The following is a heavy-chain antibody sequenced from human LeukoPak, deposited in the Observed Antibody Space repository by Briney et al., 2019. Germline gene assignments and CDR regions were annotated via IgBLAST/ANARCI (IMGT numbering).Heavy chain of an antibody. CDR2: ISSSGNTE. CDR3: ARDTVNAPFVVSLDY. J-gene: IGHJ4*02. D-gene: IGHD2-8*01. Sequence: GGSLRLSCAASGFTFSSYGMHWVRQAPGKGLEWVSHISSSGNTEYYLDSVRGRFTMSRDNAKNLLFLEMHSLRAEDTAVYYCARDTVNAPFVVSLDYWGQGALVTVSS. CDR1: GFTFSSYG. V-gene: IGHV3-48*04.